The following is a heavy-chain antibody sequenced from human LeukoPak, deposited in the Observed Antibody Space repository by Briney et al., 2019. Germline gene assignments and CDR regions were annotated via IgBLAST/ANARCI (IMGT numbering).Heavy chain of an antibody. Sequence: SETLSLTCTVSGGSISTYYWSWIRQSPGKGLEWIGSVYYSGSTNYNPSLKSRVSISVDTSKNQFSLELSSVTAADTAVDYCAVNSTRHTFDIWGQGTMVTVSS. CDR3: AVNSTRHTFDI. V-gene: IGHV4-59*08. CDR1: GGSISTYY. J-gene: IGHJ3*02. D-gene: IGHD5-24*01. CDR2: VYYSGST.